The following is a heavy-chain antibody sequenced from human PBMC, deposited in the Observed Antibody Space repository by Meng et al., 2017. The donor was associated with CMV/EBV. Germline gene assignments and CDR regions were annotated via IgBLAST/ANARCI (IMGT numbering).Heavy chain of an antibody. V-gene: IGHV1-69*05. J-gene: IGHJ6*02. D-gene: IGHD3-3*01. CDR1: GGTFSSYA. Sequence: SVKVSCKASGGTFSSYAISWVRRAPGQGVAWMGGIIPIFGTANYAQKFQGRVTITTDESTSTAYMELSSLRSEDTAVYYCAREGTFGDFWSGYYSYYGMDVWGQGTTVTVSS. CDR2: IIPIFGTA. CDR3: AREGTFGDFWSGYYSYYGMDV.